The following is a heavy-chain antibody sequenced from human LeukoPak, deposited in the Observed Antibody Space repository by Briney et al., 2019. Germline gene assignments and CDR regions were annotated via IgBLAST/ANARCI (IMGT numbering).Heavy chain of an antibody. J-gene: IGHJ4*02. V-gene: IGHV3-30*03. CDR2: ISYDGSNK. CDR1: GFTFSSYG. D-gene: IGHD1-26*01. Sequence: GGSLRLSCAASGFTFSSYGMHWVRQAPGKGLEWVAVISYDGSNKYYADSVKGRFTISRDNSKNTLYLQMNSLRAEDTAVYYCARGVASGSYYTTFDYWGQGTLVTVSS. CDR3: ARGVASGSYYTTFDY.